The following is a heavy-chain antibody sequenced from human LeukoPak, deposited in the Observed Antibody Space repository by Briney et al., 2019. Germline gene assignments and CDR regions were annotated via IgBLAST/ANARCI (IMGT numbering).Heavy chain of an antibody. CDR3: AKGTLLKGTVDY. D-gene: IGHD1-1*01. Sequence: GRSLRLSCAASGFTFSSYGMHWVRQAPGKGLEWVAFIRYDGSNKYYADSVKGRFTISRDNSKNTLYLQMNSLRAEDTAVYYCAKGTLLKGTVDYWGQGTLVTVSS. CDR1: GFTFSSYG. CDR2: IRYDGSNK. V-gene: IGHV3-30*02. J-gene: IGHJ4*02.